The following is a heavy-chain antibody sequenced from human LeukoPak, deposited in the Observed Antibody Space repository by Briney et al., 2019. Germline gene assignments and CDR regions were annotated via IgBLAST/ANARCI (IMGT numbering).Heavy chain of an antibody. D-gene: IGHD3-3*01. J-gene: IGHJ4*02. CDR2: MNPNSGNT. Sequence: ASVKVSCKASGYTFTSYDINWVRQATGQGLEWMGWMNPNSGNTGYAQKFQGRVTITRNTSISTAYMELSSLRSEDTAVYYCARGVGYYDFWSGYYIQSPFDYWGQGTLVTVSS. CDR1: GYTFTSYD. V-gene: IGHV1-8*03. CDR3: ARGVGYYDFWSGYYIQSPFDY.